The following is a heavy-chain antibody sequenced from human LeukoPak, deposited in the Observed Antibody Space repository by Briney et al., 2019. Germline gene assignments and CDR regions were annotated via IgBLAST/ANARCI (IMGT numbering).Heavy chain of an antibody. CDR1: AFTFNNYW. CDR3: ARSPGYYFDY. Sequence: GGSLRLSCVASAFTFNNYWMHWVRQAPGKGLEWVSSISSSSSYIYYADSVKGRFTISRDNAKNSLYLQMNSLRAEDTAVYYCARSPGYYFDYWGQGTLVTVSS. CDR2: ISSSSSYI. J-gene: IGHJ4*02. V-gene: IGHV3-21*01. D-gene: IGHD3-10*01.